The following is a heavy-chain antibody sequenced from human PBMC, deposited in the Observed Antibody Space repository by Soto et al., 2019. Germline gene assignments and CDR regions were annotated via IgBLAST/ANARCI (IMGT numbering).Heavy chain of an antibody. D-gene: IGHD6-13*01. Sequence: SGGSLRLSCAASGFTFSSYAMHWVRQAPGKGLEWVAVISYDGSNKYYADSVKGRFTISRDNSKNTLYLQMNSLRAEDTAVYYCARDPYSSSWYSAFDIWGQGTMVTVSS. CDR1: GFTFSSYA. CDR2: ISYDGSNK. V-gene: IGHV3-30-3*01. J-gene: IGHJ3*02. CDR3: ARDPYSSSWYSAFDI.